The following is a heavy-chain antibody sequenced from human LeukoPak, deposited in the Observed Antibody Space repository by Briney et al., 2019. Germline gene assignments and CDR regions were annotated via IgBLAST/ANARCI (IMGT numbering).Heavy chain of an antibody. Sequence: GLEWVSAIRGSGGSTSYADSVKGRFTISRDNSKNPLYLQMNSLRAEDTAVYYCAKDDWLDPWGQGTLVTVSS. V-gene: IGHV3-23*01. CDR3: AKDDWLDP. CDR2: IRGSGGST. J-gene: IGHJ5*02.